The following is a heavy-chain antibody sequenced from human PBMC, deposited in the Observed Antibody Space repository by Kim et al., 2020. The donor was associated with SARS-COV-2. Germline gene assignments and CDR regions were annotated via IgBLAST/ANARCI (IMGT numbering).Heavy chain of an antibody. J-gene: IGHJ3*01. D-gene: IGHD4-17*01. CDR2: IRTSHTT. CDR1: GFTFSAYY. CDR3: VRVKDGGAFDF. Sequence: GGSLRLSCAGSGFTFSAYYMDWVRQTPGKGLEWVARIRTSHTTDCDASVKCRFTISRDDSRTSMHLQLSGLKAGDTAAYYWVRVKDGGAFDFWGQGTVVTVSS. V-gene: IGHV3-72*01.